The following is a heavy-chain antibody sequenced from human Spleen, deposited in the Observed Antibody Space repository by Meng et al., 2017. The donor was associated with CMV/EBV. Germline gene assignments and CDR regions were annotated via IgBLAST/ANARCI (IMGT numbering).Heavy chain of an antibody. Sequence: GGSLRLSCAASGFTFSSHWMTWVRQAPGKGLEWVAVISYDGNNKYYADSVKGRFTISRDNSKNTLYLQMNSLRAEDTAVYYCAISPDYGMDVWGHGTTVTVSS. CDR3: AISPDYGMDV. J-gene: IGHJ6*02. CDR2: ISYDGNNK. CDR1: GFTFSSHW. V-gene: IGHV3-30*03.